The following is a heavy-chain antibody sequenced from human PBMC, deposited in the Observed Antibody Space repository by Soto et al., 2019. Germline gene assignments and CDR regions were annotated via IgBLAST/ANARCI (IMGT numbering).Heavy chain of an antibody. CDR3: ARGGYYDSSSSRNYHYYGMNV. Sequence: QVQLVQSGGEVKKPGASVKVSCKASGYTFSSYGINWVRQAPGQGLEWLGWISPYDGNTKYAQILQGRVSMTTDTSTKTAYMEMRSLRSDDTAVYYCARGGYYDSSSSRNYHYYGMNVWGQGTTVTVSS. D-gene: IGHD3-9*01. V-gene: IGHV1-18*01. CDR1: GYTFSSYG. J-gene: IGHJ6*02. CDR2: ISPYDGNT.